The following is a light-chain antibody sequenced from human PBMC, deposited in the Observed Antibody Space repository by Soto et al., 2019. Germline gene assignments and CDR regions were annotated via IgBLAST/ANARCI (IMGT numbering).Light chain of an antibody. CDR1: SSDIGGYNS. J-gene: IGLJ2*01. CDR2: DVT. Sequence: QSALTQPRSVSGSPGQSVSVSCTGTSSDIGGYNSVSWYQRHPGKAPKLMIYDVTMRPSGVPDRFSGSKSGNTASLTISGLQAEDEADYYCCSYAGRDTFKVFGGGTKLTVL. CDR3: CSYAGRDTFKV. V-gene: IGLV2-11*01.